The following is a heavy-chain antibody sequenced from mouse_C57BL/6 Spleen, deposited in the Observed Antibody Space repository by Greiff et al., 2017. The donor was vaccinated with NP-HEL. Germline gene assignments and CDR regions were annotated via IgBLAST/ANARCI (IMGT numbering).Heavy chain of an antibody. Sequence: VQLQQSGAELVRPGASVKLSCTASGFNIKDYYMHWVKQRPEPGLEWIGRIDPEDGDTEYAPKFQGKATMTADTSSNTAYLQLSSLTSEDTAVYYCTTYYYGSGYYFDYWGQGTTLTVSS. D-gene: IGHD1-1*01. CDR1: GFNIKDYY. J-gene: IGHJ2*01. V-gene: IGHV14-1*01. CDR2: IDPEDGDT. CDR3: TTYYYGSGYYFDY.